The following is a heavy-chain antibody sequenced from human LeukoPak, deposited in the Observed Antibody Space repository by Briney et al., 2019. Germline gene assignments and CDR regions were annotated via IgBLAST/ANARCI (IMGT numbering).Heavy chain of an antibody. CDR1: GYTFTGHY. CDR2: MNPSDNGV. D-gene: IGHD6-13*01. CDR3: TTNAAALDY. V-gene: IGHV1-2*02. J-gene: IGHJ4*02. Sequence: ASVKVSCKASGYTFTGHYIHWVRQAPGQGLEWMGWMNPSDNGVNYAQKVQGRVAMTRDTSISTAYVEVTRLTSDDTAVYYCTTNAAALDYWGQGTLVTVSS.